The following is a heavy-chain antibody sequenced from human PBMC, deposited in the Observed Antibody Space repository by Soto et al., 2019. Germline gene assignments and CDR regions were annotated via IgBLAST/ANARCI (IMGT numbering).Heavy chain of an antibody. D-gene: IGHD3-22*01. CDR1: GGSFSGYY. CDR3: ARSSSGYRARRGYAFDI. V-gene: IGHV4-34*01. CDR2: INHSGST. J-gene: IGHJ3*02. Sequence: SGTLSLTCAVYGGSFSGYYWSWIRQPPGKGLEWIGEINHSGSTNYNPSLKSRVTISVDTSKNQFSLKLSSVTAADTAVYYCARSSSGYRARRGYAFDIWGQGTMVTVSS.